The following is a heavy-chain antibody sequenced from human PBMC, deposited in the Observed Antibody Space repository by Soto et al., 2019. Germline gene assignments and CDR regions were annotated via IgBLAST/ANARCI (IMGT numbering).Heavy chain of an antibody. CDR1: GFTFSSYG. V-gene: IGHV3-33*01. J-gene: IGHJ4*02. CDR2: VWYDGSNK. CDR3: ARDGGGGFDY. D-gene: IGHD2-15*01. Sequence: QVQLVESGGGVVQPGMSLRLSCAASGFTFSSYGMHWLRHAPGKGLEWVAVVWYDGSNKYYADSVKGRFTISRDNPKSTLYLQMSSLRAEDTAVFYCARDGGGGFDYWGQGNLVAVAS.